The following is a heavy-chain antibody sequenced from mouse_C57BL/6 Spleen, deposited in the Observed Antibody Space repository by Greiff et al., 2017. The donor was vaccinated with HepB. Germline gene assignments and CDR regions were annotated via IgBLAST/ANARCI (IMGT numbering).Heavy chain of an antibody. J-gene: IGHJ1*03. D-gene: IGHD2-2*01. Sequence: QVQLKQPGTELVKPGASVKLSCKASGYTFTSYWMHWVKQRPGQGLEWIGNINPSNGGTNYNEKFKSKATLTVDKSSSTAYMQLSSLTSEDSAVYYCARSIYYGYDDPYWYFDVWGTGTTVTVSS. V-gene: IGHV1-53*01. CDR3: ARSIYYGYDDPYWYFDV. CDR2: INPSNGGT. CDR1: GYTFTSYW.